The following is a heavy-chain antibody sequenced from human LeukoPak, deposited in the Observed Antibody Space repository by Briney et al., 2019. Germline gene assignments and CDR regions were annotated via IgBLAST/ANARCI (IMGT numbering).Heavy chain of an antibody. Sequence: ASVKVSCKAPGYTFTGYYMHWVRQAPGQGLEWMGRINPNSGGTNYAQKFQGRVTMTRDTSISTAYMELSRLRSDDTAVYYCARVEAYYDFWSGPYGMDVWGQGTTVTVSS. J-gene: IGHJ6*02. CDR1: GYTFTGYY. CDR3: ARVEAYYDFWSGPYGMDV. D-gene: IGHD3-3*01. CDR2: INPNSGGT. V-gene: IGHV1-2*06.